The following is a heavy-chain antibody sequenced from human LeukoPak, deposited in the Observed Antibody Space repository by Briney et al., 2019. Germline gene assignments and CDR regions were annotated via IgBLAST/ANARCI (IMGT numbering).Heavy chain of an antibody. V-gene: IGHV1-18*01. J-gene: IGHJ3*02. CDR2: ISVYNGNT. Sequence: ASVKVSCKASGYTFTSYGIGWVRQAPGQGLEWMGWISVYNGNTNYAQKLQGRVTMTTDTSTSTAYMELRSLRSDDTAVYYCARTPIVVVISTFIGAFDIWGQGTMVTVSS. D-gene: IGHD3-22*01. CDR3: ARTPIVVVISTFIGAFDI. CDR1: GYTFTSYG.